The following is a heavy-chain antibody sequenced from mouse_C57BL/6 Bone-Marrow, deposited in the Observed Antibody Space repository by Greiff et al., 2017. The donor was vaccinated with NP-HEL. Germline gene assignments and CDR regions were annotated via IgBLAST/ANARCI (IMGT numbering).Heavy chain of an antibody. Sequence: EVQLVESGGGLVQPGGSLKLSCAASGFTFSDYYMYWVRQTPEQRLEWVAYISNGGGSTYYPDTVKGRFTISRDNAKNTLYLQMSRLKSEDTAMYYCARLDYDGDYWGQGTTLTVSS. CDR2: ISNGGGST. J-gene: IGHJ2*01. CDR1: GFTFSDYY. D-gene: IGHD2-4*01. CDR3: ARLDYDGDY. V-gene: IGHV5-12*01.